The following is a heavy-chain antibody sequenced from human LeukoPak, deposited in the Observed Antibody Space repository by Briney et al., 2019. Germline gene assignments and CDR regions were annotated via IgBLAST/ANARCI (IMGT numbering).Heavy chain of an antibody. CDR3: ARKPAAIGYYYYMDV. CDR2: IKQDGSEK. CDR1: GFTFSSYW. V-gene: IGHV3-7*01. J-gene: IGHJ6*03. D-gene: IGHD2-2*02. Sequence: PGGSLRLSCAASGFTFSSYWMSWVRQAPGQGLERVANIKQDGSEKYYVDSVKGRFTISRDNAKNSLYLQMNSLRAEDTAVYYCARKPAAIGYYYYMDVWGKGTTVTVSS.